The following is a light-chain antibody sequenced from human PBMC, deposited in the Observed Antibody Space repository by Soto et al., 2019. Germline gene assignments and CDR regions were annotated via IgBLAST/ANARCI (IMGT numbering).Light chain of an antibody. J-gene: IGKJ2*03. CDR2: DAS. CDR1: QSVSSGY. Sequence: EIVLTQSPGTLSLSPGEIATLSCRASQSVSSGYLAWYQQRPGQAPRLLMYDASIRATGIPDRFIGSGSGTDFTLTISRLEPKDFAVYYCQQYGNSPPFSFGQGTKLEIK. CDR3: QQYGNSPPFS. V-gene: IGKV3-20*01.